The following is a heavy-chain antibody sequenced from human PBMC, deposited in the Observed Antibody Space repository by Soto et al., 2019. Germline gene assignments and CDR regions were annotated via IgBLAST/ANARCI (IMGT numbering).Heavy chain of an antibody. J-gene: IGHJ4*02. Sequence: EVQLVESGGGLVQTGGSLRLSCAASGFTFSTFSMNWVRQAPGKGLEWLSYIGGSGGSISYADSVKGRFTISRDNGKNTLYLQMSSLRDEDTAVYCCARDLAWAFDSWGQGALVTVSS. V-gene: IGHV3-48*02. CDR1: GFTFSTFS. CDR2: IGGSGGSI. CDR3: ARDLAWAFDS. D-gene: IGHD1-26*01.